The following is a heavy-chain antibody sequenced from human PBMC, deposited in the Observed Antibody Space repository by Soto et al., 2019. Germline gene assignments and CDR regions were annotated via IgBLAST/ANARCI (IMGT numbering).Heavy chain of an antibody. CDR2: ISAYNGNT. CDR3: ARRVVAATWTWFDP. V-gene: IGHV1-18*01. Sequence: QVQLVQSGAEVKKPGASVKVSCKASGYTFTSYGISWVRQAPGQGLEWMGWISAYNGNTNYAQKLQGRVPXXTXTXXSTAYMELRSLRSDDTAGYYCARRVVAATWTWFDPWGQGTLVTVSS. CDR1: GYTFTSYG. J-gene: IGHJ5*02. D-gene: IGHD2-15*01.